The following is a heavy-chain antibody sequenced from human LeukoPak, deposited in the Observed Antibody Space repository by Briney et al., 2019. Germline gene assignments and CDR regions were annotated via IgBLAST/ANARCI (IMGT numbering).Heavy chain of an antibody. CDR1: GFTFSSYA. CDR2: ISYDGSNK. D-gene: IGHD3-3*01. V-gene: IGHV3-30-3*01. CDR3: ARAPWSGYYLFDY. J-gene: IGHJ4*02. Sequence: PGGSLRLSCAASGFTFSSYAMHWVRQAPGKGLEWVAVISYDGSNKYYADSVKGRFTISRDNSKNTLYLQMNSLRAEDTAVYYCARAPWSGYYLFDYWGQGTLVTVSS.